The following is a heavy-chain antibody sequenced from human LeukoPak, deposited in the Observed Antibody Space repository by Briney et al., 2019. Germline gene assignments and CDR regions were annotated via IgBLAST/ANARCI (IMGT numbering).Heavy chain of an antibody. CDR2: IYCTDEK. CDR3: AQRRGYYVSGDFDY. D-gene: IGHD3-10*01. J-gene: IGHJ4*02. V-gene: IGHV2-5*01. CDR1: AFSLSTNGAG. Sequence: SGPTLVNPTQTLTMSCIFCAFSLSTNGAGVSWIHHHPRNTLAWLAHIYCTDEKSYSASLKSRLTITKDTSKNQVVLTMTNMDPVDTATYYSAQRRGYYVSGDFDYWGQGTLVTVSS.